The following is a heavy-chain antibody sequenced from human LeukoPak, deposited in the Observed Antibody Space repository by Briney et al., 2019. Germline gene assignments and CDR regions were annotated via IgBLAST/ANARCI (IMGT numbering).Heavy chain of an antibody. J-gene: IGHJ4*02. D-gene: IGHD3-16*01. CDR3: AKRARPFGGGFDY. CDR1: GFTVSSSY. V-gene: IGHV3-53*01. CDR2: IYIGGRT. Sequence: WESLRLSCAASGFTVSSSYMSWVRQAPGKGLEWVSVIYIGGRTSYADSVKGRFTVSRDNSKNTLYLQMNSLRAEDTAVYYCAKRARPFGGGFDYWGQGTLVSVSS.